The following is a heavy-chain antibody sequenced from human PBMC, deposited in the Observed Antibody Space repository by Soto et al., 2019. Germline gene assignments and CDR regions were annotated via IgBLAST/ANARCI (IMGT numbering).Heavy chain of an antibody. CDR3: ARHQPPLGFDP. CDR2: IYYSGST. Sequence: SETLSLTCTVSGGSISSYYWSWIRQPPGKGLEWIGYIYYSGSTNYNPSLKSRVTISVDTSKNQFSLKLSSVTAADTAVYYCARHQPPLGFDPWGQGTLVTVSS. CDR1: GGSISSYY. V-gene: IGHV4-59*08. J-gene: IGHJ5*02.